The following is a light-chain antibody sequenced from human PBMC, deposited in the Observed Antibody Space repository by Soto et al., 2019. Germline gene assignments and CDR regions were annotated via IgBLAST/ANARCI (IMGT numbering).Light chain of an antibody. Sequence: EIVLTQSPGTLSLSPGERATLSCRASQSVSSNYLAWYQQKPGQAPRLLIYGASSRATGLPDRFSGSGSGTDFTLTISRLEPEDFAVYYCQQYGSSPGTFGQGTKVEIK. V-gene: IGKV3-20*01. J-gene: IGKJ1*01. CDR3: QQYGSSPGT. CDR2: GAS. CDR1: QSVSSNY.